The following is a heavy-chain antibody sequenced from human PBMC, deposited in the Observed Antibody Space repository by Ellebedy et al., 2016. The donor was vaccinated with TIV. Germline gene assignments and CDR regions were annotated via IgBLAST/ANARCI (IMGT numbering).Heavy chain of an antibody. CDR1: GFSLSNSF. Sequence: GESLKISXAASGFSLSNSFMSWIRQAPGKGLEWVSTLTADGRSTYFADSVKGRFTISRDNSKNTVCLQMNSLRSEDTAVYYCRPGHYSDAWGQGTLVTVSS. J-gene: IGHJ4*02. CDR3: RPGHYSDA. V-gene: IGHV3-23*01. CDR2: LTADGRST.